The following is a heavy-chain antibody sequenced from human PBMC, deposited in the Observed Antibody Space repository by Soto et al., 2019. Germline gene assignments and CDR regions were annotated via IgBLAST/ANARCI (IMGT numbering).Heavy chain of an antibody. Sequence: QVQLVQSGAEVKKPGSSVKVSCKASGGTFSSYTISWVRQAPGQGLEWMGRIIPILGIANYAQKFQGRVTITADKSTSTAYMELSSLKSEDTAVYYCARTPYGDYGLDIWGQGTMVTVSS. V-gene: IGHV1-69*02. CDR1: GGTFSSYT. CDR3: ARTPYGDYGLDI. J-gene: IGHJ3*02. CDR2: IIPILGIA. D-gene: IGHD4-17*01.